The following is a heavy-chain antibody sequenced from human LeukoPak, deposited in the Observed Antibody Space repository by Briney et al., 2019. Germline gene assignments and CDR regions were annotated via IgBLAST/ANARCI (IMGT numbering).Heavy chain of an antibody. CDR3: ATETIGRHYDY. J-gene: IGHJ4*02. CDR2: IGPTGTDR. CDR1: GFTFSSCG. D-gene: IGHD1-14*01. V-gene: IGHV3-21*01. Sequence: EGSLRLSCAASGFTFSSCGYNWVRQAPGKGLEWVSSIGPTGTDRYYADSVRGRFTISRDDAKNSMYLQMDSLRDEDTAVYYCATETIGRHYDYWGQGTLLTVSS.